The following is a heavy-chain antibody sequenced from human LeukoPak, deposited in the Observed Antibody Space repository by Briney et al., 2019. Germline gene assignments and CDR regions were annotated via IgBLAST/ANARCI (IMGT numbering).Heavy chain of an antibody. Sequence: PSETLSLTCAVYGGSFSGDYWSWIRQPPGKGLEWIGEINHSGSTNYNPSLKSRVTISVDTSKNQFSLKLSSVTAADAAVYYCARSYAHDYWGQGTLVTVSS. CDR1: GGSFSGDY. D-gene: IGHD2-2*01. CDR2: INHSGST. V-gene: IGHV4-34*01. CDR3: ARSYAHDY. J-gene: IGHJ4*02.